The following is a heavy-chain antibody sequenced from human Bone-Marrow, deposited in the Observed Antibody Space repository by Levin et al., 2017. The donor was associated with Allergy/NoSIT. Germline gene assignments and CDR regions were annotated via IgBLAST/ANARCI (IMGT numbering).Heavy chain of an antibody. CDR2: IYNTGTT. Sequence: SETLSLTCTVTGGSISSGNYYWSWIRQHPGKGLEWIGYIYNTGTTYYNPSLKSRVIISGATSKNQFSLSLTSLIVADTAVYYCARGDGAFDSGSSGYYTGFDYWGQGILVTVSS. CDR1: GGSISSGNYY. D-gene: IGHD3-22*01. V-gene: IGHV4-31*03. J-gene: IGHJ4*02. CDR3: ARGDGAFDSGSSGYYTGFDY.